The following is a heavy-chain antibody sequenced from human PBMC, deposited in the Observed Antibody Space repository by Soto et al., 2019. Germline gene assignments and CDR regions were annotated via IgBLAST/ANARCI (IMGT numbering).Heavy chain of an antibody. J-gene: IGHJ6*02. CDR1: GFTFSTYG. CDR3: AKEHDGSGYFHQYGMDV. CDR2: ISFDASNK. V-gene: IGHV3-30*18. Sequence: GGSLRVSCAASGFTFSTYGRHWVRQAPGKGLEWVALISFDASNKYYADSVKGRFTISRDNSKNTLFLLMDSLRAEDTAVYYCAKEHDGSGYFHQYGMDVWGQGTTVTVSS. D-gene: IGHD3-22*01.